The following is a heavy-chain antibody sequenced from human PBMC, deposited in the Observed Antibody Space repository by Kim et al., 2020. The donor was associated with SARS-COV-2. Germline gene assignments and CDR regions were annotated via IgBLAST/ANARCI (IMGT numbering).Heavy chain of an antibody. CDR3: ALRSVAEPSYFDD. CDR2: IYYSGTT. J-gene: IGHJ4*02. Sequence: SETLSLTCTVSGDSISSYYWSWIRRPPGKGLEYIGYIYYSGTTNYNPSLKSRVTISVDTSRNQFSLKLTSVTAADSAIYYCALRSVAEPSYFDDWGQGALVTVYS. D-gene: IGHD2-15*01. V-gene: IGHV4-59*01. CDR1: GDSISSYY.